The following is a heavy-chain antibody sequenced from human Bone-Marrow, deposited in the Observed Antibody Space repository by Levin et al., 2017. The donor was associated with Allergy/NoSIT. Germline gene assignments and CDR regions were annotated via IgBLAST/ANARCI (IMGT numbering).Heavy chain of an antibody. J-gene: IGHJ4*02. Sequence: QTGGSLRLSCAASGFTFSSYGMHWVRQAPGKGLEWVAVISYDGSNKYYADSVKGRFTISRDNSKNTLYLQMNSLRAEDTAVYYCVGGFGLTHPSEGAYVDYWGQGTLVTVSS. CDR3: VGGFGLTHPSEGAYVDY. V-gene: IGHV3-30*03. D-gene: IGHD3-16*01. CDR2: ISYDGSNK. CDR1: GFTFSSYG.